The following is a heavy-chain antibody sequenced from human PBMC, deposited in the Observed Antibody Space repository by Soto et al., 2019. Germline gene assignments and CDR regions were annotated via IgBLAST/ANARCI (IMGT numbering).Heavy chain of an antibody. Sequence: GWALTLSSAASGVSGSSGWMHWVRQAAGKGLVCVSRIDPYDNGTTYADSVNSLFTISRGNAKDTLYLQMNSLRAQDTAVYYCTSDPFGARDSWGQGPLVNVS. CDR3: TSDPFGARDS. V-gene: IGHV3-74*01. D-gene: IGHD2-15*01. J-gene: IGHJ4*02. CDR2: IDPYDNGT. CDR1: GVSGSSGW.